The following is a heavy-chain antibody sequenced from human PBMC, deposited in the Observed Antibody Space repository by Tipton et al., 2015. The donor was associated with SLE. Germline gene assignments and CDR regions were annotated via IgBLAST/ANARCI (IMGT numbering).Heavy chain of an antibody. Sequence: QLVQSGAEVKKPGASVKVSCKASGYTFTSYDINWVRQATGQGLEWMGWMNPNSGNTGYAQKFQGRVTMTRNTSISTAYMELSSRGSEGTAVYYCARRGGWKTLGGDAFDIWGQGTMVTVSS. CDR3: ARRGGWKTLGGDAFDI. D-gene: IGHD3-16*01. J-gene: IGHJ3*02. CDR1: GYTFTSYD. CDR2: MNPNSGNT. V-gene: IGHV1-8*01.